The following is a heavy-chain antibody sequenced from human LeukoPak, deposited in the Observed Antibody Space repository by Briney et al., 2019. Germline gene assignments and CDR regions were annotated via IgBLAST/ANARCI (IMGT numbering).Heavy chain of an antibody. J-gene: IGHJ4*02. CDR3: AKGDSLFDY. Sequence: GGSLRLSCAASGFTFDDYAMSWVRQAPGKGLEWVSAIRGSGGSTYYAEAVQGRWNICRENYKNTLYLQMNSLRAEDTAVYYCAKGDSLFDYWGQGTLVTVSS. D-gene: IGHD5-24*01. CDR1: GFTFDDYA. V-gene: IGHV3-23*01. CDR2: IRGSGGST.